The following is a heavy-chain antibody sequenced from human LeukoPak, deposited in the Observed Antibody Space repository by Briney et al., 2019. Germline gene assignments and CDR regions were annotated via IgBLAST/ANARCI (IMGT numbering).Heavy chain of an antibody. CDR1: GFTVSSDY. CDR3: ARASGNWHFDL. Sequence: GGSLRLSCAASGFTVSSDYMSWVRQAPGKGLEWVSVIYSAGSTYYADSVKGRFIVSRHNLKNTLYLQMNSLTTEDAAVYFCARASGNWHFDLWGRGTLVTVSS. CDR2: IYSAGST. J-gene: IGHJ2*01. V-gene: IGHV3-53*04.